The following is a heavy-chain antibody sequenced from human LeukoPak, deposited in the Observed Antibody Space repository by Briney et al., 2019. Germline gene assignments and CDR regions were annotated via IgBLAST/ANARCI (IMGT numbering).Heavy chain of an antibody. V-gene: IGHV3-23*01. CDR2: ISGSGGST. J-gene: IGHJ4*02. Sequence: GGSLRLSCAASGFRFSDYAMNWFRQAPGKGLEWVSAISGSGGSTYYADSVKGRFTISRDNSKNTLYLQMNSLRAEDTAVYYCAKEGDVVALDYWGQGTLVTVSS. D-gene: IGHD2-21*01. CDR3: AKEGDVVALDY. CDR1: GFRFSDYA.